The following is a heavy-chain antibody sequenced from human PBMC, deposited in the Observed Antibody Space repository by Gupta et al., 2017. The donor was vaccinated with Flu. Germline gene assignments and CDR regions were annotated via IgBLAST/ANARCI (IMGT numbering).Heavy chain of an antibody. Sequence: NPSRKSRVSMSVDTAKNHFSLRLTSVTAADTAVYYCARDRVAPYGMDVWGQGTTVTVSS. V-gene: IGHV4-61*03. CDR3: ARDRVAPYGMDV. J-gene: IGHJ6*02. D-gene: IGHD5-12*01.